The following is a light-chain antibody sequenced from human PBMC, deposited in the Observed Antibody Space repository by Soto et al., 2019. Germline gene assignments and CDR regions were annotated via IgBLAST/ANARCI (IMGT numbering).Light chain of an antibody. J-gene: IGLJ3*02. CDR1: SSDVGGYNY. CDR3: SSHTSSNSWV. V-gene: IGLV2-14*01. CDR2: DVS. Sequence: QSVLTQPASVSGSPGQSIAISCTGTSSDVGGYNYVSWYQQYPGKAPKLMIYDVSNRPSGVSNRFSGSKSGNTASLTISGLQADDEADYHCSSHTSSNSWVFGGGTKVTVL.